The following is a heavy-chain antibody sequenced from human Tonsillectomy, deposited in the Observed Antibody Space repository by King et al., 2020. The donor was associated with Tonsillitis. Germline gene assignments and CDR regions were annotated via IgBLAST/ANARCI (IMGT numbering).Heavy chain of an antibody. CDR1: GFTFSSYG. D-gene: IGHD3-22*01. CDR3: AKDYYYDSSGYYSNYYYYGMDV. J-gene: IGHJ6*02. CDR2: IRYDGSNK. V-gene: IGHV3-30*02. Sequence: VQLVESGGGVVQPGGSLRLSCAASGFTFSSYGMHWVRQAPGKGLEWVAFIRYDGSNKYYADSVKGRFTISRDNSKNTLYLQMNSLRAEDTAVYYCAKDYYYDSSGYYSNYYYYGMDVWGQGTTVTVSS.